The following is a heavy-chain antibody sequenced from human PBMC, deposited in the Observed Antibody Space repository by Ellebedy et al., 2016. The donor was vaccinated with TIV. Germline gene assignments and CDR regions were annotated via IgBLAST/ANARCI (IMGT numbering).Heavy chain of an antibody. CDR2: ISGSGGNT. J-gene: IGHJ4*02. Sequence: PGGSLRLSCAASGFTFSSYAMSWVRQAPGEGLEWVSIISGSGGNTYYADSVKGRFTSSRDNSKNTLYLQMNSLRAEDTAVYYCARDPREWLVRGYFDCWGQGTLVTVSS. V-gene: IGHV3-23*01. D-gene: IGHD6-19*01. CDR3: ARDPREWLVRGYFDC. CDR1: GFTFSSYA.